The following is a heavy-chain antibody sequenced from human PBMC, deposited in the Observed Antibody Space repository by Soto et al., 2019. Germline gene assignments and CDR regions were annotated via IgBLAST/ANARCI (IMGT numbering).Heavy chain of an antibody. J-gene: IGHJ4*02. CDR3: ARDPAMTTVTHFDY. V-gene: IGHV1-18*01. D-gene: IGHD4-4*01. Sequence: VSVKVSCKASGYTFTSYGISWVRQAPGQGLEWMGWISAYNGNTNYAQKLQGRVTMTTDTSTSTAYMELRSLRSDDTAVYYCARDPAMTTVTHFDYWGQGTLVTVS. CDR2: ISAYNGNT. CDR1: GYTFTSYG.